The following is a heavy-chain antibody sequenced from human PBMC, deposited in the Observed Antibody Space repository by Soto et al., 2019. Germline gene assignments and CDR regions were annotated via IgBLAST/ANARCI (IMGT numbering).Heavy chain of an antibody. Sequence: GGSLRLSCAASGFTFSSYLMHWVRQAPGKGLVWVSRINSDGSSTSYADSVKGRFTISRDNAKNTLYLQMNSLRAEDTAVYYCAREYCSSTSCHHLYGMDVWGQGTTVTVSS. D-gene: IGHD2-2*01. V-gene: IGHV3-74*01. J-gene: IGHJ6*02. CDR3: AREYCSSTSCHHLYGMDV. CDR2: INSDGSST. CDR1: GFTFSSYL.